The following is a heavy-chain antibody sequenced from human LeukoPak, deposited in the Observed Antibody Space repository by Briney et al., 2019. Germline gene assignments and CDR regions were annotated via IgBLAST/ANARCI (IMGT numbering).Heavy chain of an antibody. J-gene: IGHJ1*01. Sequence: ASVKVSCKASGYTFTSYGISWVRQAPGQGLEWMGWISAYNGNTNYAQKLQGRVTMTTDTSTSTAYMELRSLRSDDTAVYYCARGYYYDSSGYYLEYFQHWGQGTLVTVSS. CDR3: ARGYYYDSSGYYLEYFQH. V-gene: IGHV1-18*01. CDR1: GYTFTSYG. CDR2: ISAYNGNT. D-gene: IGHD3-22*01.